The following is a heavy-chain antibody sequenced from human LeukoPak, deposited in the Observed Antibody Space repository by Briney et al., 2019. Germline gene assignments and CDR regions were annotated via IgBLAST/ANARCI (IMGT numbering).Heavy chain of an antibody. D-gene: IGHD5-24*01. CDR2: ISAYNGDT. V-gene: IGHV1-18*04. CDR1: AYTFTSYG. CDR3: ARDYVAMSTIRDFGY. J-gene: IGHJ4*02. Sequence: ASVKVSCKASAYTFTSYGFSWVRHPPGRGLEWMGWISAYNGDTSYAQRFQGRVTMTTDTSTTTVYMELRSLRSDDTAVYYCARDYVAMSTIRDFGYWGQGTLVTVSS.